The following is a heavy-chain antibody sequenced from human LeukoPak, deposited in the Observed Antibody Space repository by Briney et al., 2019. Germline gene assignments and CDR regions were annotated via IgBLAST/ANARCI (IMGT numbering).Heavy chain of an antibody. CDR2: ISYDGSNK. V-gene: IGHV3-30*18. D-gene: IGHD5-18*01. Sequence: PGRSLRLSCAASGFTFSSYGMHWVRQAPGKGLEWVAVISYDGSNKNYADSVKGRFTISRDNSKNTLYLQMNSLRAEDTAVYYCAKAANYYYGMDVWGQGTTVTVSS. J-gene: IGHJ6*02. CDR1: GFTFSSYG. CDR3: AKAANYYYGMDV.